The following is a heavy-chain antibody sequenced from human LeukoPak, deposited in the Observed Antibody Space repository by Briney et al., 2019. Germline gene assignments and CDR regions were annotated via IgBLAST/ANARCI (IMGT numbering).Heavy chain of an antibody. CDR1: GGSISGYH. V-gene: IGHV4-59*01. CDR2: IYYSGSTNYIYDSGST. Sequence: SETLSLTCTVSGGSISGYHWSWIRQPPGKGLEWIGYIYYSGSTNYIYDSGSTNYNPSLKSPVIISLDTSKNQFSLKLSSVTAADTAVYYCARAPREWGFDYWGQGTLVTVSS. D-gene: IGHD7-27*01. J-gene: IGHJ4*02. CDR3: ARAPREWGFDY.